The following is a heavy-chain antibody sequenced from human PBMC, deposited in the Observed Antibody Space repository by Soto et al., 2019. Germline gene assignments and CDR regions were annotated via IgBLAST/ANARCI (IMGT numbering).Heavy chain of an antibody. CDR3: ARDFVSTIGDFDY. CDR1: GYTFTGYC. Sequence: QVQLVQSGAEVKNPGASVKVSCKASGYTFTGYCLHWVRQAPGQGLEWVGWINPNSGATNYAQIFQGRVTMTRGTSISTAYMELSRLTSDDTAVYYCARDFVSTIGDFDYWGQGTLVTVSS. D-gene: IGHD5-12*01. CDR2: INPNSGAT. J-gene: IGHJ4*02. V-gene: IGHV1-2*02.